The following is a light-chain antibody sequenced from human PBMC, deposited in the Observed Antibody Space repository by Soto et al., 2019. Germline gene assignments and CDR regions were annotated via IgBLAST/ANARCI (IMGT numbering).Light chain of an antibody. J-gene: IGKJ2*01. CDR2: DAS. V-gene: IGKV1-5*01. CDR1: QSISSW. Sequence: DIQMTQSPSTLSASVGDRVTITCRASQSISSWLAWYQQKPGKAPKLLIYDASSLESGVPSRFSGSGSWTEFTLTISSLQPDDFATYYCQQYNSYPYTFGHGTKLEIK. CDR3: QQYNSYPYT.